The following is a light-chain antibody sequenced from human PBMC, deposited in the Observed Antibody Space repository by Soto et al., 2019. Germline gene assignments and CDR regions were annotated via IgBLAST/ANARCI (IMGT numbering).Light chain of an antibody. CDR1: SSDIGRHH. Sequence: QSVLTQPPSVSAAPGQKVTISCSGSSSDIGRHHVSWYQQLPGTAPKLLIYENNKRPSGIPDRFSGSKSGTSATLGITGLQTGDEVDYYCGTWDISLNRVFGTGTKLTVL. CDR2: ENN. V-gene: IGLV1-51*02. CDR3: GTWDISLNRV. J-gene: IGLJ1*01.